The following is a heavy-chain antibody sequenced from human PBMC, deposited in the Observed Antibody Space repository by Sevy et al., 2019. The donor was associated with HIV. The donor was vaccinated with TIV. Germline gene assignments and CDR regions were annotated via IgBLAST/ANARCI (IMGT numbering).Heavy chain of an antibody. V-gene: IGHV3-30*18. D-gene: IGHD5-12*01. Sequence: GGSLRLSCAASGFTFSSYGMHWVRQAPGKGLEWVAVISYDGSNKYYADSVKGRFTISRDNSKNTLYLQMNSLRAEDTAVYYCANDGGGEMATITDYFDYWGQGTLVTVSS. CDR3: ANDGGGEMATITDYFDY. J-gene: IGHJ4*02. CDR2: ISYDGSNK. CDR1: GFTFSSYG.